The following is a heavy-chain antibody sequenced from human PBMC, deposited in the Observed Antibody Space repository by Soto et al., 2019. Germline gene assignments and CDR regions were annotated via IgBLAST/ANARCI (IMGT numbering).Heavy chain of an antibody. CDR2: ISGSGGST. J-gene: IGHJ3*02. CDR3: AKDLAITMVRGGGAFDI. D-gene: IGHD3-10*01. CDR1: GFTFSSYA. Sequence: GSLRLSCAASGFTFSSYAMSWVRQAPGKGLEWVSAISGSGGSTYYADSVKGRFTISRDNSKNTLYLQMNSLRAEDTAVYYCAKDLAITMVRGGGAFDIWGQGTMVTVSS. V-gene: IGHV3-23*01.